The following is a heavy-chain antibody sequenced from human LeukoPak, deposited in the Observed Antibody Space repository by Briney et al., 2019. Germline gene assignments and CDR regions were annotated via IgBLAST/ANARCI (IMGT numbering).Heavy chain of an antibody. CDR2: IYHSGST. CDR1: GGSISSSNW. D-gene: IGHD5-12*01. J-gene: IGHJ3*02. Sequence: PSGTLSLTCAVSGGSISSSNWWSWVRQPPGKGLEWIGEIYHSGSTNYNPSLKSRVTISVDKSKNQFSLKLSSVTAADTAVYYCARVLDYSGYVNDAFDIWGQGTMVTVSS. V-gene: IGHV4-4*02. CDR3: ARVLDYSGYVNDAFDI.